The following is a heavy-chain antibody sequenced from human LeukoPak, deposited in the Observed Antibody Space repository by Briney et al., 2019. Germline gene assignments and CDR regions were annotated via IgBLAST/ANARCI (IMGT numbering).Heavy chain of an antibody. CDR3: ARGGRWSPDEYFDL. V-gene: IGHV4-39*07. Sequence: PSQTLSLTCAVSGDSIGRGSYYWGWIRQPPGKGLEWIGSIYHSGSTYYNPSLKSRVTISVDTSKNQFSLKLSSVTAADTAVYYCARGGRWSPDEYFDLWGRGTLVTVSS. CDR2: IYHSGST. J-gene: IGHJ2*01. CDR1: GDSIGRGSYY. D-gene: IGHD4-23*01.